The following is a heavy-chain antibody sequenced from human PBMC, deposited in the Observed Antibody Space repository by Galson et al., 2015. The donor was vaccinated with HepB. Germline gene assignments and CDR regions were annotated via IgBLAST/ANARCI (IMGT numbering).Heavy chain of an antibody. V-gene: IGHV1-46*03. J-gene: IGHJ6*02. CDR1: GYTFTSYY. CDR2: INHSGGST. Sequence: SVKVSCKASGYTFTSYYMHWVRQAPGQGLEWMGIINHSGGSTSYAQKFQGRVTMTRDTSTSTVYMELSSLRSEDTAVYYCARDREDNSSGYYSLYYYYGMDVWGQGTTVTVSS. CDR3: ARDREDNSSGYYSLYYYYGMDV. D-gene: IGHD3-22*01.